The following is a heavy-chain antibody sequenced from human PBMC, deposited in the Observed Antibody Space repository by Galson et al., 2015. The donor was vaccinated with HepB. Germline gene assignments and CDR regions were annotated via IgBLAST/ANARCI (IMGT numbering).Heavy chain of an antibody. CDR3: AKDMGHGDYGWAFDV. V-gene: IGHV3-9*01. D-gene: IGHD4-17*01. CDR2: ISWNSGNI. Sequence: SLRLSCAGSGFIFDDYTMHWVRHVPGKGLEWVSRISWNSGNIGYADSVKGRFTISRDNAENSLFLQMDSLTAEDTALYYCAKDMGHGDYGWAFDVWGQGTMDIVSS. J-gene: IGHJ3*01. CDR1: GFIFDDYT.